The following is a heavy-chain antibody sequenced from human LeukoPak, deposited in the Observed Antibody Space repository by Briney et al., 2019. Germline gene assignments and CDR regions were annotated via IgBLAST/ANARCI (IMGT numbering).Heavy chain of an antibody. V-gene: IGHV1-8*01. Sequence: ASVKVSCKASGNTFSNYHINWVRQATGQGLEWMGWMDPKSGNTGYAQKFQGRVTITRNTSISTAYMELSSLRSEDTAVYYCARGHDFWSGYYNYWGQGTLVTVSS. D-gene: IGHD3-3*01. CDR2: MDPKSGNT. CDR1: GNTFSNYH. J-gene: IGHJ4*02. CDR3: ARGHDFWSGYYNY.